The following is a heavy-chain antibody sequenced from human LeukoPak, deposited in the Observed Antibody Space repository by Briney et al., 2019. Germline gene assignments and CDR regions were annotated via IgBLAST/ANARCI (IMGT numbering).Heavy chain of an antibody. CDR3: ARGYAGGNDI. CDR2: TYYRSKWYN. CDR1: GDSVSSNSAA. Sequence: RSQTLSLTCAISGDSVSSNSAAWSWIRQSPSRGLEWLGRTYYRSKWYNDYAVSVKSRITIKPDTSKNQFSLQLNSVTPEGTAVYYCARGYAGGNDIWGQGTMVTVSS. D-gene: IGHD4-23*01. V-gene: IGHV6-1*01. J-gene: IGHJ3*02.